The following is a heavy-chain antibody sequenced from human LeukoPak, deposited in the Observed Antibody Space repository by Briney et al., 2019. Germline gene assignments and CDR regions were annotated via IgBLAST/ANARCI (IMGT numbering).Heavy chain of an antibody. CDR1: GGSISSSSYY. CDR3: ARRRDGGFDY. Sequence: SETLSLTCTVSGGSISSSSYYWGWIRQPPGKGLEWIGSIYYSGSTYYNPSLKGRVTISVDTSKNQFSLKLSSVTAADTAVYYCARRRDGGFDYWGQGTLVTVSS. D-gene: IGHD5-24*01. CDR2: IYYSGST. V-gene: IGHV4-39*01. J-gene: IGHJ4*02.